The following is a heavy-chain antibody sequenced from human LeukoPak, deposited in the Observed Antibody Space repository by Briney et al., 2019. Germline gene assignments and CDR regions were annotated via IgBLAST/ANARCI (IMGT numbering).Heavy chain of an antibody. CDR3: ARDVVVPAAIPTFFGVEP. J-gene: IGHJ5*02. Sequence: SVKVSCKASGGTFSSYAISWVRQAPGQGLEWMGGIIPIFGTANYAQKFQGRVTITADESTSTAYMELRSLRSDDTAVYYCARDVVVPAAIPTFFGVEPWGQGTLVTVSS. D-gene: IGHD2-2*02. V-gene: IGHV1-69*13. CDR2: IIPIFGTA. CDR1: GGTFSSYA.